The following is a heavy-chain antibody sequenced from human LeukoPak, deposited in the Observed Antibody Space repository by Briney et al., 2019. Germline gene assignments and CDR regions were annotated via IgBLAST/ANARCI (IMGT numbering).Heavy chain of an antibody. CDR3: ARSANDFWSGYYNYYYYGMDV. CDR2: IYYSGST. CDR1: GGSISSYY. D-gene: IGHD3-3*01. J-gene: IGHJ6*02. V-gene: IGHV4-59*01. Sequence: SSETLSLTCTVSGGSISSYYWSWIRQPPGKGLEWIGYIYYSGSTNYNPSLKSRVTMSVDTSKNQFSLKLSSVTAADTAVYYCARSANDFWSGYYNYYYYGMDVWGQGTTVTVSS.